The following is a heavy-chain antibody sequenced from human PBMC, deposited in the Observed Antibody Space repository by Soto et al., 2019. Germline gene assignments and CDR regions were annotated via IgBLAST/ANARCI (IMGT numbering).Heavy chain of an antibody. Sequence: SETLSLTCTVSGGSISSSSYYWGWIRQPPGKGLEWIGSIYYSGSTYYNPSLKSRVTISVDTSKNQFSLKLSSVTAAETAVYYCARLPNGVERIKYYFDYWGQGTLVTVSS. D-gene: IGHD2-8*01. J-gene: IGHJ4*02. CDR2: IYYSGST. CDR3: ARLPNGVERIKYYFDY. CDR1: GGSISSSSYY. V-gene: IGHV4-39*01.